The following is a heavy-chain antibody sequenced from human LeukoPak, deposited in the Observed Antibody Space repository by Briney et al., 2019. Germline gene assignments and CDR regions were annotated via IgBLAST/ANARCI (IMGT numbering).Heavy chain of an antibody. CDR3: ARHLPFDY. CDR1: GFTVSSKY. CDR2: IYSGGST. Sequence: GSLRLSCEASGFTVSSKYMSWVRQAPGKGLEWVSVIYSGGSTYYADSVKGRFTISRDNSKNTLYLQMNSLRAEDTAVYYCARHLPFDYWGQGTLVTVSS. J-gene: IGHJ4*02. V-gene: IGHV3-66*04.